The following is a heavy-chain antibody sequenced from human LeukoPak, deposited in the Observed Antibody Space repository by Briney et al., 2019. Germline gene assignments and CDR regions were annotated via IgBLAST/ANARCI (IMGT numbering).Heavy chain of an antibody. CDR1: GGSISSSSYY. D-gene: IGHD2-15*01. V-gene: IGHV4-39*07. Sequence: PSETLSLTCTVSGGSISSSSYYWGWIRQPPGKGLEWIGEIYHSGSTNYNPSLKSRVTISADKSKNHFSLKLSSVTAADTAVYYCAVKSGLGYCSGGSCSDYWGQGTLVTVSS. CDR2: IYHSGST. CDR3: AVKSGLGYCSGGSCSDY. J-gene: IGHJ4*02.